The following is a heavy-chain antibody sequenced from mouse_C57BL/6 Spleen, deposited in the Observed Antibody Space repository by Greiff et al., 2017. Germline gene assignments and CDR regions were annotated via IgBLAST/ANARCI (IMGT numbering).Heavy chain of an antibody. CDR3: ARSDYYGSSRFAY. CDR2: IYPGDGDT. V-gene: IGHV1-82*01. Sequence: QVQLKESGPELVKPGASVKISCKASGYAFSSSWMNWVKQRPGKGLEWIGRIYPGDGDTNYNGKFKGKATLTADKSSSTAYMQLSSLTSEDSAVYFCARSDYYGSSRFAYWGQGTLVTVSA. J-gene: IGHJ3*01. D-gene: IGHD1-1*01. CDR1: GYAFSSSW.